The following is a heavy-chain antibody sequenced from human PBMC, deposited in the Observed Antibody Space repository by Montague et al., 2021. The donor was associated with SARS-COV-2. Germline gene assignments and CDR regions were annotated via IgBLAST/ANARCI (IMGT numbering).Heavy chain of an antibody. CDR2: INHGGST. V-gene: IGHV4-34*01. CDR3: ARLRDGAVPSPILGVGPYYSYYYMDA. D-gene: IGHD3-10*01. CDR1: GTSFSGYY. Sequence: SETLSLTCAVHGTSFSGYYWNWIRQPPGKGLEWMGEINHGGSTKYSPSPKSRLPIPADTSKTQFSLNLTSVAAADTAVYYCARLRDGAVPSPILGVGPYYSYYYMDAWGRGTTVTVSS. J-gene: IGHJ6*03.